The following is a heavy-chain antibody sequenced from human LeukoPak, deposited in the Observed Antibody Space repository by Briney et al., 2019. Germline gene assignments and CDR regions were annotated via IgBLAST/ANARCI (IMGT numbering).Heavy chain of an antibody. CDR2: ISSSSSSI. Sequence: GGSLRLSCAASGFTLSIYSMNWVRQAPGKGLEWVSSISSSSSSIYYSDSVKGRFTVSRDNAKNSLYLQMNSLRDEDTAVYYCAGSLRGGGWYMYWGQGTLVTVSS. CDR1: GFTLSIYS. D-gene: IGHD6-19*01. V-gene: IGHV3-21*01. J-gene: IGHJ4*02. CDR3: AGSLRGGGWYMY.